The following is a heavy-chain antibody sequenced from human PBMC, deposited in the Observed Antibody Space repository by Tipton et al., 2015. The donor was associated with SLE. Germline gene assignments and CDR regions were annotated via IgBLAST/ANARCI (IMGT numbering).Heavy chain of an antibody. Sequence: QLVQSGPEVKKPGASVKVSCKASGYTFTSYEMNWVRQAPGKGLEWVSCISSSGSTIYYADSVKGRFTISRDNAKNSLYLQMNSLRAEDTAVYYCARVLPKDAALYYYYMDVWGKGTTVTVSS. CDR1: GYTFTSYE. D-gene: IGHD2-15*01. J-gene: IGHJ6*03. CDR2: ISSSGSTI. V-gene: IGHV3-48*03. CDR3: ARVLPKDAALYYYYMDV.